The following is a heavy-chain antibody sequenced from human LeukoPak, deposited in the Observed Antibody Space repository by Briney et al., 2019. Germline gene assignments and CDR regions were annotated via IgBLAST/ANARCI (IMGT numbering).Heavy chain of an antibody. CDR2: INHSGST. J-gene: IGHJ4*02. D-gene: IGHD6-13*01. V-gene: IGHV4-34*01. CDR1: GGSFSGYY. Sequence: SETLSLTCAVYGGSFSGYYWSWIRQPPGKGLEWIGEINHSGSTNYNPSLKSRVTISVDTSKNQFSLKLSSVTAADTAVYYCPRGIAAAALFDYWGQGTLVTVSS. CDR3: PRGIAAAALFDY.